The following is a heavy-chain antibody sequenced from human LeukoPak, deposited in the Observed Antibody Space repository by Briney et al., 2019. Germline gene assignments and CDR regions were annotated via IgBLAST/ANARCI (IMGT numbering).Heavy chain of an antibody. Sequence: PGGSLRLSCAASGFTFSSYGMHSVRQAPGRGLGWVAVISYDGSNKYYAASAKGRFTITRDNSKNTLYVEMNSLRAEATAVYYCARAVGRMSDFDYWGQGTLVTVSS. CDR1: GFTFSSYG. J-gene: IGHJ4*02. V-gene: IGHV3-30*03. CDR3: ARAVGRMSDFDY. CDR2: ISYDGSNK. D-gene: IGHD2-15*01.